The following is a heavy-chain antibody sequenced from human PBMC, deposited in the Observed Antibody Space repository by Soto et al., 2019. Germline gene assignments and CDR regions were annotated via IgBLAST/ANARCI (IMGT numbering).Heavy chain of an antibody. V-gene: IGHV4-39*01. CDR1: GGSISSSSYY. CDR3: ARTRAVWFDP. J-gene: IGHJ5*02. Sequence: QLQLQESGPGLVKPSETLSLTCTVSGGSISSSSYYWGWIRQPPGKGLEWIGSIYYSGSTYYNPSLKSLVTIAVDTAKNQFSLKLSSVTAADTAVYYCARTRAVWFDPWGQGTLVTVSS. D-gene: IGHD6-19*01. CDR2: IYYSGST.